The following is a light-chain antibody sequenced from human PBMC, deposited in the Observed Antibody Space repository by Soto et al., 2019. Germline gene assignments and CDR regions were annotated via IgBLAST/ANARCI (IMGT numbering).Light chain of an antibody. V-gene: IGKV1-5*03. Sequence: DIQMTQSPSTLSASVGDRVTITCRASQSLSTALAWYQQKPGKAPRLLIYMASNLENGVPSRFSGSGSGTEFTLTISSLQPADCLTYHFQPHITHPRTFGQGTNVEIK. J-gene: IGKJ1*01. CDR1: QSLSTA. CDR2: MAS. CDR3: QPHITHPRT.